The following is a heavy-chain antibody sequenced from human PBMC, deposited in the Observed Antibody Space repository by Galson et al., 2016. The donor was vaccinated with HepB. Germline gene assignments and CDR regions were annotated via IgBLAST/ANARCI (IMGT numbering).Heavy chain of an antibody. CDR1: GVTFSNYW. D-gene: IGHD4-23*01. CDR3: ATPYYGGADPHFDF. J-gene: IGHJ4*02. Sequence: SLRLSCAVSGVTFSNYWMSWVRQAPGKGLEWVASIKGDGGEKYYSDSVKGQFSVSRDNAKRSVYLQMNSLRPEDTAVYYCATPYYGGADPHFDFWGRGTLVTVSS. V-gene: IGHV3-7*01. CDR2: IKGDGGEK.